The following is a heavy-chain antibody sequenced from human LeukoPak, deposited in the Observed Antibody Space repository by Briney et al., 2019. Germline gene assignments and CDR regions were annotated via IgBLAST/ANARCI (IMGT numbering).Heavy chain of an antibody. CDR1: GGSISSSSYY. CDR3: ARDFHVRYYDIGGYSY. J-gene: IGHJ4*02. D-gene: IGHD3-22*01. Sequence: PSETLSLTCTVSGGSISSSSYYWGWIRQPPGKGLEWIGSIYYSGSTYYNPSLKSRVTISVDTSKNQFSLKLSSVTAADTAVYYCARDFHVRYYDIGGYSYWGQGTLVTVSS. V-gene: IGHV4-39*07. CDR2: IYYSGST.